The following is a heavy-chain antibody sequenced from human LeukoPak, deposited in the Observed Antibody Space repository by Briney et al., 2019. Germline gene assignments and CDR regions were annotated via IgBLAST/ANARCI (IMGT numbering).Heavy chain of an antibody. D-gene: IGHD6-13*01. CDR3: ARDSGIAATDF. Sequence: PSETLSLTCAVSGYSISGGYYWGWIRQPPGKGLEWIASIYHTGNTYYNPSLKSRVTISVDTSKNQFSLKLSSVTAADTAVYYCARDSGIAATDFWGQGTLVIVSS. J-gene: IGHJ4*02. V-gene: IGHV4-38-2*02. CDR2: IYHTGNT. CDR1: GYSISGGYY.